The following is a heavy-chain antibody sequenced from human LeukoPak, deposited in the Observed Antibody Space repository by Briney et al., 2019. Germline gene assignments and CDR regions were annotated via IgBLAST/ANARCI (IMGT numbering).Heavy chain of an antibody. D-gene: IGHD5-12*01. CDR2: IHYDGSTS. CDR1: GGSMRTTSYY. V-gene: IGHV4-39*01. Sequence: SETLSLTCIVSGGSMRTTSYYWDWIRQPPGKGLEWIGTIHYDGSTSHYTPSLKSRVTIFVDTAKNHFSLKLSSVTAADTALYYCARHRRGYDDRIDYWGQGTLVTVSS. CDR3: ARHRRGYDDRIDY. J-gene: IGHJ4*02.